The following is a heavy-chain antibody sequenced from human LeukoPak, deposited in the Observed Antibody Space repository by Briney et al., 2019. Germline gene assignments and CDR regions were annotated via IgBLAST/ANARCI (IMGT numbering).Heavy chain of an antibody. Sequence: GGSLRLSCAASGFTFSSYAMSWVRQAPGKGLEWVSAISGSGGSTYYADSVKGRFTISRDNSMNTLYLQMNSLGAEDTALYYCARDRVPGTSPKMDSWGQGTLVTVSS. V-gene: IGHV3-23*01. CDR3: ARDRVPGTSPKMDS. CDR2: ISGSGGST. CDR1: GFTFSSYA. J-gene: IGHJ4*02. D-gene: IGHD1-1*01.